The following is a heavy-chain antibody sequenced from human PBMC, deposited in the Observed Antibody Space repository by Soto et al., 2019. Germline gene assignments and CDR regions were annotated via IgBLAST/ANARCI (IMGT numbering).Heavy chain of an antibody. V-gene: IGHV3-33*01. CDR3: ARSNQGYSSSWFRGPLDY. D-gene: IGHD6-13*01. CDR2: IWYDGSNK. J-gene: IGHJ4*02. Sequence: QVQLVESGGGVVQPGRSLRLSCAASGFTFSSYGMHWVRQAPGKWLEWVAVIWYDGSNKYYADAVKGRFTISRDNSKKTLYLQMNSLRAEDTAVYYCARSNQGYSSSWFRGPLDYWGQGNLVTVSS. CDR1: GFTFSSYG.